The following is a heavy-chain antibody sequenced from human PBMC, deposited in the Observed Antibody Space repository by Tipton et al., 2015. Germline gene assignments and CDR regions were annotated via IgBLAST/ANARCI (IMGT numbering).Heavy chain of an antibody. CDR3: AREGVAIFGVIVNAFDI. CDR1: GDSVSSNSAA. V-gene: IGHV6-1*01. J-gene: IGHJ3*02. Sequence: GLVKPSQTLSLTCVTSGDSVSSNSAAWSWIRQSPSRGLEWLGRTYYRSRWYDDYALSVKGRIRISPDTSKNQFSLHLDSVTPEDTALYYCAREGVAIFGVIVNAFDIWGQGTPVTVSS. D-gene: IGHD3-3*01. CDR2: TYYRSRWYD.